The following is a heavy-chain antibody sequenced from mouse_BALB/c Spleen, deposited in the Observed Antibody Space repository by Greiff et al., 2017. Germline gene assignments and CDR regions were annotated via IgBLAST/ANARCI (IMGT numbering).Heavy chain of an antibody. CDR1: GYTFTNYW. CDR3: ARTGYYGSSYEWYVDV. V-gene: IGHV1-63*02. CDR2: IYPGGGYT. D-gene: IGHD1-1*01. J-gene: IGHJ1*01. Sequence: VKLMESGAELVRPGTSVKMSCKAAGYTFTNYWIGWVKQRPGHGLEWIGDIYPGGGYTNYNEKFKGKATLTADTSSSTAYMQLSSLTSEDSAIYYCARTGYYGSSYEWYVDVWGAGTTVTVSS.